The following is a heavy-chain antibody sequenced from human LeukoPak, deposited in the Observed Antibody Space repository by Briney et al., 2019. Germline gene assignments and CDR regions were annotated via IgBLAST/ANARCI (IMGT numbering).Heavy chain of an antibody. D-gene: IGHD3-3*01. CDR1: GGSFSGYY. V-gene: IGHV4-34*01. CDR2: INHSGST. CDR3: ATGKVFPTYDFWSGPLDY. Sequence: PSETLSLTCAVYGGSFSGYYWSWIRQPPGKGLEWIGEINHSGSTNYNPSLKSRVSMSLDTSRNQFSLSLTSVTAADIGVYYCATGKVFPTYDFWSGPLDYWGQGTLVSVSS. J-gene: IGHJ4*02.